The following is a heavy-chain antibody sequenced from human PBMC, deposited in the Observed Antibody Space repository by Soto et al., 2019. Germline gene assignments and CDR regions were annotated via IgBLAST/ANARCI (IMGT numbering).Heavy chain of an antibody. CDR1: GGSFSGYY. CDR3: ARGYGSGSYWAY. V-gene: IGHV4-34*02. Sequence: QVQLQQWGAGLLKPSETLSLTCAVYGGSFSGYYWSWVRQPPGKGLEWIGEIERGGSTNSNPSLKSRVAISVDTSKNQFSLKVNSVTAADTAVYYCARGYGSGSYWAYWGQGTLVTVSS. D-gene: IGHD3-10*01. J-gene: IGHJ4*02. CDR2: IERGGST.